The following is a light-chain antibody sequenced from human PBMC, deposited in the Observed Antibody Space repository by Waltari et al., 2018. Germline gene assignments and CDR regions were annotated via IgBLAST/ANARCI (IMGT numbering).Light chain of an antibody. CDR2: YVN. V-gene: IGLV2-14*03. CDR3: SSYLSTNTEV. CDR1: SSDVRAYDY. Sequence: QSALTQPASVSGSPGQSIAISCTGTSSDVRAYDYVSCYQQHPGKAPNLIIFYVNYRPSGVSNRFSSSKSGNTASLTISGLQPEDEADYYCSSYLSTNTEVFGGGTKVTVL. J-gene: IGLJ2*01.